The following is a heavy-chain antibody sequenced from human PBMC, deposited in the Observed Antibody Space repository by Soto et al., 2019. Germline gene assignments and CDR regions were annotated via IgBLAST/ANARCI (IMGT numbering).Heavy chain of an antibody. J-gene: IGHJ4*02. CDR1: GGSISSYY. CDR2: IDYSGST. V-gene: IGHV4-59*08. D-gene: IGHD2-21*01. Sequence: TLSLTCTVSGGSISSYYWSWIRQPPGKGLEWIGYIDYSGSTNYNPSLKSRVTISVDTSKNQFSLKLSSVTATDTAVYYCARGPMWQPFDYWGQGTLVTVSS. CDR3: ARGPMWQPFDY.